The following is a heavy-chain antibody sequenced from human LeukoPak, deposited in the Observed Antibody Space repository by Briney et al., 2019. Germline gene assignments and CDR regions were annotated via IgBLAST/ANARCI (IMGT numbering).Heavy chain of an antibody. D-gene: IGHD1-26*01. V-gene: IGHV4-59*01. CDR3: ASLPRRYSGSYYDY. CDR1: GGSISSYY. J-gene: IGHJ4*02. Sequence: PSETLSLTCTVSGGSISSYYWSWIRQPPGKGLEWIGYIYYSGSTNYNPSLKSRVTISVDTSKNQFSLKLSSVTAADTAVYYCASLPRRYSGSYYDYWGQGTLVTVSS. CDR2: IYYSGST.